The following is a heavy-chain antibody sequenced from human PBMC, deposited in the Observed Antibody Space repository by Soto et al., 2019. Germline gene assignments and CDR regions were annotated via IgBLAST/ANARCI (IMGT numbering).Heavy chain of an antibody. J-gene: IGHJ4*02. D-gene: IGHD3-10*01. Sequence: EVQLLDSGGGLVQPGGSLRLSCAASGFTFNNYAMTWVRQAPGKLLEWVSAISGGGDTTSYADSVKGRFTVSRDGSKNTVYLQLSSLRAEDTALYYCAKGRGGSGSLTPRVDFWGQGTLVTVSS. CDR1: GFTFNNYA. CDR2: ISGGGDTT. V-gene: IGHV3-23*01. CDR3: AKGRGGSGSLTPRVDF.